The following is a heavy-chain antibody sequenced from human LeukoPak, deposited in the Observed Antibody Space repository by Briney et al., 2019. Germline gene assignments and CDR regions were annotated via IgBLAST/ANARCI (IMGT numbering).Heavy chain of an antibody. CDR3: ARSGWYAGGYDAFDI. V-gene: IGHV3-48*01. CDR2: ISSSRSTI. D-gene: IGHD6-19*01. J-gene: IGHJ3*02. CDR1: GFTFSSYS. Sequence: GGSLRLSCAASGFTFSSYSMNWVRQAPGKGLEWVSYISSSRSTIYYADSVKGRFTISRDNAKNSLYLQMNSLRAEDTAVYYCARSGWYAGGYDAFDIWGQGTMVTVSS.